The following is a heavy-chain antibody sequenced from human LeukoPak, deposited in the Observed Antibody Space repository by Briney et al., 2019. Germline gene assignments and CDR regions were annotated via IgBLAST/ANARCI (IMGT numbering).Heavy chain of an antibody. Sequence: PSETLSLTCTVSGGSISSYYWSWIRQPPGKGLEWVGRIKSKTDGGTTDHAAPVKGRFTISRDDSKNTLYLQMNSLKSEDTALYYCTTDFSGRTREQLAFDYWGQGTLVTVSS. CDR2: IKSKTDGGTT. J-gene: IGHJ4*02. V-gene: IGHV3-15*01. D-gene: IGHD6-6*01. CDR3: TTDFSGRTREQLAFDY. CDR1: GGSISSYY.